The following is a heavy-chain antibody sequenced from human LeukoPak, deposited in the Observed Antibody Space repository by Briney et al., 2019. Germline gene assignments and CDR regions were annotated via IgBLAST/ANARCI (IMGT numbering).Heavy chain of an antibody. D-gene: IGHD3-16*01. CDR3: ARDQGGEQSY. Sequence: GGSLRLSCAASGFTFSSYSMNWVRQAPGKGLEWVSYISSFSGTIYYADSVKARFTISRANAKTSLYLQMNSLRAEDTAVYYCARDQGGEQSYWGQGTLVTVSS. CDR2: ISSFSGTI. J-gene: IGHJ4*02. V-gene: IGHV3-48*01. CDR1: GFTFSSYS.